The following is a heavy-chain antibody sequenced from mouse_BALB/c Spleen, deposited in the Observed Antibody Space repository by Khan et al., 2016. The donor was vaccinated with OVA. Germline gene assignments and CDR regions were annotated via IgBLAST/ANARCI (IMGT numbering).Heavy chain of an antibody. V-gene: IGHV3-2*02. Sequence: QLEESGPGLVKPSQSLSLTCTVTGYSITGDYAWNWIRQCPGNKLEWMGDISYSGSTSYNPSLKSRISITRDTSKNQFFLQLNSVTTEDTATYYGAYDYDEGFAYWGQGTLFTVSA. CDR2: ISYSGST. D-gene: IGHD2-4*01. J-gene: IGHJ3*01. CDR3: AYDYDEGFAY. CDR1: GYSITGDYA.